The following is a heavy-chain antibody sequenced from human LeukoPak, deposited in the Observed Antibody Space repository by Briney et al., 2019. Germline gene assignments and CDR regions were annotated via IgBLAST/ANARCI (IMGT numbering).Heavy chain of an antibody. CDR3: ARTRGATDFDY. V-gene: IGHV4-59*01. J-gene: IGHJ4*02. CDR1: GGSISGYY. D-gene: IGHD1-26*01. Sequence: SETLSLTCTVSGGSISGYYWSWIRQPPGKGLEWIGYIYYSGSTNYNPSLKSRVTISVDTSKNQFSLKLNSVTATDTAVYYCARTRGATDFDYWGQGALVTVSS. CDR2: IYYSGST.